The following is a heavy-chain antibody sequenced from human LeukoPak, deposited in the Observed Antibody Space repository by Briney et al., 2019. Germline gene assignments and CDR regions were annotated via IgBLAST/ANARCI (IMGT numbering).Heavy chain of an antibody. Sequence: ASVKVSCKASGGTFSSYAISWVRQAPGQGLEWMGGIIPIFGTANYAQKFQGRVTITADASTSTAYMELSSLRSEDTAVYYCARDKYVATHYRYYYYGMDVWGQGTTVTVSS. CDR1: GGTFSSYA. J-gene: IGHJ6*02. CDR2: IIPIFGTA. CDR3: ARDKYVATHYRYYYYGMDV. D-gene: IGHD5-12*01. V-gene: IGHV1-69*13.